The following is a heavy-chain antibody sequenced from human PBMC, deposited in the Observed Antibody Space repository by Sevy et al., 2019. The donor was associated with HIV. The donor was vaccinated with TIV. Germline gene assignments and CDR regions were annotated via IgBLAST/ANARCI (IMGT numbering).Heavy chain of an antibody. D-gene: IGHD3-22*01. V-gene: IGHV3-48*01. CDR2: ISSSSSTI. CDR3: ARTGPPGNYYASSGSDY. Sequence: GGSLRLSCAASGFTFSSYSMNWVRQAPGKGLEWVSYISSSSSTIYYADSVKGRFTISRDNAKNSLYLQMNSLRAEDTAVYYCARTGPPGNYYASSGSDYWGQGTLVTVSS. CDR1: GFTFSSYS. J-gene: IGHJ4*02.